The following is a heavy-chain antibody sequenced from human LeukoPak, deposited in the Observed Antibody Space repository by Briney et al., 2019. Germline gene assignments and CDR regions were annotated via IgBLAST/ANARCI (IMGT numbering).Heavy chain of an antibody. CDR3: ARVGPYGSGSYYNVDYYYYYYMDV. CDR1: GFTFDDYG. D-gene: IGHD3-10*01. V-gene: IGHV3-20*04. J-gene: IGHJ6*03. CDR2: INWNGGST. Sequence: GGSLRLSCAASGFTFDDYGTSWVRQAPGKGLEWVSGINWNGGSTGYADSVKGRFTISRDNAKNSLYLQMNSLRAEDTAVYYCARVGPYGSGSYYNVDYYYYYYMDVWGKGTAVTISS.